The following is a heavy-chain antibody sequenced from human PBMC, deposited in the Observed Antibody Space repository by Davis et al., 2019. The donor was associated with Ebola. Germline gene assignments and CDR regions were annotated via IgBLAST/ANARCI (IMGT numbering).Heavy chain of an antibody. CDR1: GYTFTSYG. V-gene: IGHV1-46*01. CDR3: ARERRPYIAAAGTDY. D-gene: IGHD6-13*01. CDR2: INPSGGST. J-gene: IGHJ4*02. Sequence: ASVKVSCKASGYTFTSYGISWVRQAPGQGLEWMGIINPSGGSTSYAQKFQGRVTMTRDTSTSTVYMELSSLRSEDTAVYYCARERRPYIAAAGTDYWGQGTLVTVSS.